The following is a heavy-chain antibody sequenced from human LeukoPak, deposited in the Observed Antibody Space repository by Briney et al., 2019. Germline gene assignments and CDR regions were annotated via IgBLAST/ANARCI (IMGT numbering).Heavy chain of an antibody. CDR2: ISRTGDSL. Sequence: GGSLRLSCAASGFTFSTHAMHWVRQAPGKGLEWVSSISRTGDSLHYADSVNGRFTISRDNSKNTLFLQMNSLRAEDTAVYYCASSTVVIAFNIWGQGTMLTVSS. CDR1: GFTFSTHA. V-gene: IGHV3-23*01. CDR3: ASSTVVIAFNI. D-gene: IGHD4-23*01. J-gene: IGHJ3*02.